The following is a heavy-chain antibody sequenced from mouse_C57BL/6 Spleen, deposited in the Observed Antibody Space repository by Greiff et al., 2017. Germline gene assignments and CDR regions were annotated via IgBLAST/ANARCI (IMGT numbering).Heavy chain of an antibody. J-gene: IGHJ2*01. CDR2: INPGSGGT. D-gene: IGHD2-3*01. V-gene: IGHV1-54*01. Sequence: FQLQQSGAELVRPGTSVKVSCKASGYAFTNYLIEWVKQRPGQGLEWIGVINPGSGGTNYNEKFKGKATLTADKSSSTAYMQLSSLTSEDSAVYFCARWGLLQYFDYWGQGTTLTVSS. CDR3: ARWGLLQYFDY. CDR1: GYAFTNYL.